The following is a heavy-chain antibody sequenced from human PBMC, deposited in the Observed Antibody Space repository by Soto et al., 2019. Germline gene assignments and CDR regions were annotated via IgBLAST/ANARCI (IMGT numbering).Heavy chain of an antibody. V-gene: IGHV3-9*01. CDR3: ASAGGDWSYYMDV. Sequence: GGSLRLSCAASGFTFDDYAMHWVRQAPGKGLEWVSGISWNSGSIGYADSVKGRFTISRDNAKNSLYLQMNSLRAEDTALYYCASAGGDWSYYMDVWGKGTTVTVSS. D-gene: IGHD3-9*01. J-gene: IGHJ6*03. CDR1: GFTFDDYA. CDR2: ISWNSGSI.